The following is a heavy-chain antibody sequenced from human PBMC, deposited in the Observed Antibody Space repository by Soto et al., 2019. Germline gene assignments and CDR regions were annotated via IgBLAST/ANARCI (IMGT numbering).Heavy chain of an antibody. CDR1: GGSISSGDYY. CDR3: ARVHHDTRNNWLDP. D-gene: IGHD3-9*01. J-gene: IGHJ5*02. CDR2: IYYSGST. V-gene: IGHV4-30-4*01. Sequence: LSLTFTVSGGSISSGDYYWSWIRQPPGKGLEWVGYIYYSGSTYYNPSLKSRVTISVDTSKNQFSLKLSSVTAADTAVYYCARVHHDTRNNWLDPYGQGTLLTVSS.